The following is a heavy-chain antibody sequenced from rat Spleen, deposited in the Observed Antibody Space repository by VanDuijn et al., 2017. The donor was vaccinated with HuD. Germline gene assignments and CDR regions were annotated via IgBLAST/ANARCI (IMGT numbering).Heavy chain of an antibody. CDR3: ARAGYLRDWYFDF. Sequence: EVQLVESGGGLVQPGRSLKLSCAASGFTFSDYGLAWVRQAPTKGLEWVAAINYDGSTTSYRDAVTGRFTVSRDNAKSSLYLQMDSLRSEDTATYYCARAGYLRDWYFDFWGPGTVVTVSS. CDR1: GFTFSDYG. J-gene: IGHJ1*01. CDR2: INYDGSTT. V-gene: IGHV5-29*01. D-gene: IGHD2-2*01.